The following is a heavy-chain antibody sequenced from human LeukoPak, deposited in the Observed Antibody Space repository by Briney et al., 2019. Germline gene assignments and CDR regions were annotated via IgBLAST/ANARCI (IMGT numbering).Heavy chain of an antibody. D-gene: IGHD3-3*01. V-gene: IGHV4-31*03. CDR1: GGSISSGGYY. J-gene: IGHJ6*02. CDR3: ARDRIFGVVISGHYYYGMDV. Sequence: PSQTLSLTCTVSGGSISSGGYYWSWIRQHPGQGLEWIGYIYYSGSTYYNPSLKSRVTISVDTSKNQFSLKLSSVAAADTAVYYCARDRIFGVVISGHYYYGMDVWGQGTTVTVPS. CDR2: IYYSGST.